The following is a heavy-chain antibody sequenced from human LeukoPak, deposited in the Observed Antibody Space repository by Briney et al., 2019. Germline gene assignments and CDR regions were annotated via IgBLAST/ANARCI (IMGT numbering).Heavy chain of an antibody. Sequence: WGSLSFSCAASGFTFSSYGMHWVRQAPGTGLEWVAVISYDGSNKYYADSANGRFTISRDNSKKTLYLQMNSLRAEDTAVYYCAKLPTPHYDILPGYYDNINWGQGTLVTVSS. CDR1: GFTFSSYG. D-gene: IGHD3-9*01. CDR3: AKLPTPHYDILPGYYDNIN. CDR2: ISYDGSNK. V-gene: IGHV3-30*18. J-gene: IGHJ4*02.